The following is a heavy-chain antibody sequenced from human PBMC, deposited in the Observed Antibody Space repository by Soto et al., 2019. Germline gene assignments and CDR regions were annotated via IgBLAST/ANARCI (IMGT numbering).Heavy chain of an antibody. J-gene: IGHJ4*02. CDR1: GGSISSYY. CDR2: IYYSGST. Sequence: SDTLSLTCTVSGGSISSYYWSWIRQPPGKGLEWIGYIYYSGSTNYNPSLKSRVTISVDTSKNQFSLKLSSVTAADTAVYYCARVAVFFDYWGQGTLVTVSS. D-gene: IGHD1-20*01. CDR3: ARVAVFFDY. V-gene: IGHV4-59*01.